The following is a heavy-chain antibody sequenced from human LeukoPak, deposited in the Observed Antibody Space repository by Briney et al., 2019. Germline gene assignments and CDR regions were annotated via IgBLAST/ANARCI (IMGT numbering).Heavy chain of an antibody. CDR1: GFRFSNYA. CDR2: ISGSGGST. D-gene: IGHD4-23*01. CDR3: AAQHGGNYKGPLHY. J-gene: IGHJ4*02. V-gene: IGHV3-23*01. Sequence: GGSLRLSCTASGFRFSNYAMNWVRQAPGKGLEWVSAISGSGGSTYYADSVKGRFTISRDNSKNTLYLQMNSLRAEDTAVYYCAAQHGGNYKGPLHYWGQGTLVTVSS.